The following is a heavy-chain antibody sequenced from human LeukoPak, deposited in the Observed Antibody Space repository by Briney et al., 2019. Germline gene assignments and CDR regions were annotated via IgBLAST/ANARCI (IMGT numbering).Heavy chain of an antibody. J-gene: IGHJ4*02. CDR2: IIPIFGTA. Sequence: ASVKVSCKASGGTFSSYAISWVRQAPGQGLEWMGGIIPIFGTANYAQKFQGRVTITADESMSTAYMELSSLRSEDTAVYYCARTKADRHYDILTSIDYWGQGTLVTVFS. CDR1: GGTFSSYA. D-gene: IGHD3-9*01. V-gene: IGHV1-69*13. CDR3: ARTKADRHYDILTSIDY.